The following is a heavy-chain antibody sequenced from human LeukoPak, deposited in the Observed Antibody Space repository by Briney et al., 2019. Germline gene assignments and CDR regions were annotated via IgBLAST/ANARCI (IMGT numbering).Heavy chain of an antibody. Sequence: GASVTVSCKASGYTFTGYYMHWVRQAPGQGLEWMGWINPNSGGTNYAQKFQGRVTMTRDTSSSTAYMELSRLRSDDTAVYYCARGAYSSGWLGAYYYFYMDVWGKGTTVTVSS. V-gene: IGHV1-2*02. J-gene: IGHJ6*03. CDR2: INPNSGGT. CDR3: ARGAYSSGWLGAYYYFYMDV. D-gene: IGHD6-19*01. CDR1: GYTFTGYY.